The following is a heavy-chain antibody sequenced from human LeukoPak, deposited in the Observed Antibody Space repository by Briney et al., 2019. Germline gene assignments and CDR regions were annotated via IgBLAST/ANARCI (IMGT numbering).Heavy chain of an antibody. CDR2: IKEDGSEK. J-gene: IGHJ4*02. Sequence: GGSLRLSCAASGFIFSNNWMSWVRQAPGKGLKWVANIKEDGSEKHYVDSVKGRFTISRDNAKNSLYLQMNSLRAEDTAVYYCARDSAKGGSKGAIGATDYWGQGTLVTVSS. D-gene: IGHD1-26*01. CDR1: GFIFSNNW. V-gene: IGHV3-7*01. CDR3: ARDSAKGGSKGAIGATDY.